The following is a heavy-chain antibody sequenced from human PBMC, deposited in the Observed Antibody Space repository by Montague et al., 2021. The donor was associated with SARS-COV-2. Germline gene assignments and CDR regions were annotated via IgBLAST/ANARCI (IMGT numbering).Heavy chain of an antibody. Sequence: SETLSLTCSVSGGSISGYYWSWIRQPPGKGLEWIGYIYHSGNTKYNPSLKSRVSISVDTSKNQFSLRLSSVTAADTAVYYCARECRIELWQTNWYCGLWGRGTLVTVSS. J-gene: IGHJ2*01. D-gene: IGHD5-18*01. CDR1: GGSISGYY. CDR2: IYHSGNT. V-gene: IGHV4-59*01. CDR3: ARECRIELWQTNWYCGL.